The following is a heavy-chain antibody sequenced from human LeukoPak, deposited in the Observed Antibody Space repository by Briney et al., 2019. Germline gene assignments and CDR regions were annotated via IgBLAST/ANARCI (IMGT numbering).Heavy chain of an antibody. J-gene: IGHJ1*01. CDR3: AKDSDILTGYYNGYSQH. CDR1: GFTFDDYA. Sequence: GGSLRLSCAASGFTFDDYAMHWVRQAPGKGLEWVSGISWNSGSIGYADSVKGRFTISRDNAKNSLYLQMNSLRAEDTALYYCAKDSDILTGYYNGYSQHWGQGTLVTVSS. CDR2: ISWNSGSI. V-gene: IGHV3-9*01. D-gene: IGHD3-9*01.